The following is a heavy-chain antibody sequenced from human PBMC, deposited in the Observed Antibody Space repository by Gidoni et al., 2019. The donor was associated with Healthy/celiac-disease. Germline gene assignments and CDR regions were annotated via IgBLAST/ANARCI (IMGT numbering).Heavy chain of an antibody. CDR2: IYHSGST. V-gene: IGHV4-4*02. J-gene: IGHJ5*02. CDR1: AGSIRRCHW. Sequence: PLQQSRPGLAKPSCTLSLTCAVSAGSIRRCHWWSWVRPPPGKGLEWNGEIYHSGSTTYNTSLKSRVTISVDKSKNQFSLKLSSGTAADTAVYYCAREGGTYQLPPVGLDPWGQGTLVTVSS. CDR3: AREGGTYQLPPVGLDP. D-gene: IGHD2-2*01.